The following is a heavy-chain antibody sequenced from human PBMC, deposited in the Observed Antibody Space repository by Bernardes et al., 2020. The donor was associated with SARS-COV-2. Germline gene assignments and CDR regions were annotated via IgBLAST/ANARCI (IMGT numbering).Heavy chain of an antibody. D-gene: IGHD3-9*01. Sequence: GGSLRLSCVTSGLTFTNFAMSWVRQAPGKGLEWVSTICGGPDDIYYADSVKGRFTIARDNSRDTLYLQMNNLRVEDTALYYCVRDPHRYVGWFGMDVWGQGTAVTVSS. V-gene: IGHV3-23*01. J-gene: IGHJ6*02. CDR2: ICGGPDDI. CDR3: VRDPHRYVGWFGMDV. CDR1: GLTFTNFA.